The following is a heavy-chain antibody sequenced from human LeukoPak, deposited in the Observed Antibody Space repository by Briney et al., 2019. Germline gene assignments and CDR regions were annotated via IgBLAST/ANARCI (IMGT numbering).Heavy chain of an antibody. Sequence: GGSLRLSCAASGFTFSSYAMHWVRQAPGKGLEWVASVKEDGSEQYYVDSVRGRFIISRDNAKNSLYLQMSSLRAEDTAVYYCTRQPTTLDGSKFMSTDHWGQGTLVTVSP. CDR1: GFTFSSYA. J-gene: IGHJ4*02. D-gene: IGHD5/OR15-5a*01. CDR2: VKEDGSEQ. V-gene: IGHV3-7*01. CDR3: TRQPTTLDGSKFMSTDH.